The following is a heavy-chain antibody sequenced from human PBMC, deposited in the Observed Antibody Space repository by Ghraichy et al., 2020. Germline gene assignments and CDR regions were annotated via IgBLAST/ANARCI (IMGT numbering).Heavy chain of an antibody. CDR3: ARGWFSGFDI. J-gene: IGHJ3*02. D-gene: IGHD3-10*01. Sequence: SQTLSLTCAISGDSLSSNGVAWNWIRQSPSRGLEWLGRTYYRSKWYNEYVLSVKSRITINPDTSKNQFSLQLNSVTPEDTAVYYCARGWFSGFDIWDQGTMVTVSS. V-gene: IGHV6-1*01. CDR1: GDSLSSNGVA. CDR2: TYYRSKWYN.